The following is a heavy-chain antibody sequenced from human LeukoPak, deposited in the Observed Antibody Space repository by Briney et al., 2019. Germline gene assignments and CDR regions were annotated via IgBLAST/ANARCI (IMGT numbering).Heavy chain of an antibody. Sequence: GGSLRLSCAASGFPFTYFGMHWVRQAPGKGLEWVSLISSDGSDKDYADSVKGRFTISRDNPKNTLYLQMSSLRPEDTAVYYCAKRGFCSGDTCYSYLFDYWGQGTLVTVSS. CDR2: ISSDGSDK. J-gene: IGHJ4*02. CDR1: GFPFTYFG. V-gene: IGHV3-30*18. D-gene: IGHD2-15*01. CDR3: AKRGFCSGDTCYSYLFDY.